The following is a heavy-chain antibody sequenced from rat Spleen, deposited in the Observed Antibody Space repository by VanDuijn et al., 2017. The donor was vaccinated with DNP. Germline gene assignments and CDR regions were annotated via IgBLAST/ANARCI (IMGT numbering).Heavy chain of an antibody. CDR3: ASWAPIAPLSTSNY. D-gene: IGHD1-2*01. Sequence: EVQLVETGGGLVQPGGSLKLSCVASGFTFSNSWMYWIRQAPGKGLEWLGSINPDGDTTYYPDSVKGRFTFSRDNAENTGYLQMSSLRSEDTATYYCASWAPIAPLSTSNYWGQGVMVTVSS. V-gene: IGHV5-58*01. J-gene: IGHJ2*01. CDR2: INPDGDTT. CDR1: GFTFSNSW.